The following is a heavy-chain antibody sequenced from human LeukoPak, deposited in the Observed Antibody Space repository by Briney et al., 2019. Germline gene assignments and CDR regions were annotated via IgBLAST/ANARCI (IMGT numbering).Heavy chain of an antibody. V-gene: IGHV4-39*01. D-gene: IGHD2-2*02. Sequence: SETLSLTCTVSGGSISSSSYYWGWIRQPPGKGLEWIGSIYYSGSTYYTPSLKSRVTISVDTSKNQFSLKLSSVTAADTAVYYCARLIVVVPAAIYFDYWGQGTLVTVSS. CDR2: IYYSGST. CDR3: ARLIVVVPAAIYFDY. J-gene: IGHJ4*02. CDR1: GGSISSSSYY.